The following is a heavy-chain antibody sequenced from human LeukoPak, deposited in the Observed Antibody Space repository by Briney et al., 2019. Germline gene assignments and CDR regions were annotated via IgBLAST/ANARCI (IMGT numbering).Heavy chain of an antibody. CDR3: AKDARYSGNY. CDR1: GFTLSTYA. J-gene: IGHJ4*02. V-gene: IGHV3-23*01. Sequence: PGGSLRLSCAASGFTLSTYAMTWVRQAPGKGLEWVSIISSGGNTYYTDSVKGRFTISRDNSKNMLYLQMNSLRAEDTAIYYCAKDARYSGNYWGQGTLVTVSS. CDR2: ISSGGNT. D-gene: IGHD1-26*01.